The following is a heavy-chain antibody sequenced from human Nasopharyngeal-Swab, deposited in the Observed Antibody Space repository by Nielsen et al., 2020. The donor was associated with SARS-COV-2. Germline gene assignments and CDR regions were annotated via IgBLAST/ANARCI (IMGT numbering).Heavy chain of an antibody. CDR2: INPNSGGT. CDR1: GYTFTGYY. Sequence: ASVKVSCKASGYTFTGYYMHWVRQAPGQGLEWMGWINPNSGGTNYAQKFQGRVTMTRDTSISTAYMELSRLRSDDTAAYYCARAGNSSGYYPSDYWGQGTLVTVSS. D-gene: IGHD3-22*01. CDR3: ARAGNSSGYYPSDY. V-gene: IGHV1-2*02. J-gene: IGHJ4*02.